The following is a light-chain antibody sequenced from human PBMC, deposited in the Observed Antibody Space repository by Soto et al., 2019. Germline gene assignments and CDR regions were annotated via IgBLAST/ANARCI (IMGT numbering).Light chain of an antibody. CDR3: HQYDHWPQT. Sequence: EIVLTQSPGTLSLSPGDRATLSCRASQSVSSSYLAWYQQKHGQAPGLLIYGASTRATGVPARFSGSGSGTDFSLTISSLQSEDCAVYYGHQYDHWPQTFGQGTKVDIK. CDR2: GAS. V-gene: IGKV3-20*01. J-gene: IGKJ1*01. CDR1: QSVSSSY.